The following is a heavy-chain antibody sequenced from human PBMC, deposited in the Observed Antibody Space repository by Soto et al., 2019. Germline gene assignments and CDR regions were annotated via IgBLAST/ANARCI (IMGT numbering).Heavy chain of an antibody. V-gene: IGHV3-53*01. CDR3: ARDPAPYDFWSGSYNYYGMDV. D-gene: IGHD3-3*01. J-gene: IGHJ6*02. CDR2: IYSGGST. Sequence: GGSLRLSCAASGSTVSSNYMSWVRQAPGKGLEWVSVIYSGGSTYYADSVKGRFTISRDNSKNTLYLQMNSLRAEDTAVYYCARDPAPYDFWSGSYNYYGMDVWGQGTTVTVSS. CDR1: GSTVSSNY.